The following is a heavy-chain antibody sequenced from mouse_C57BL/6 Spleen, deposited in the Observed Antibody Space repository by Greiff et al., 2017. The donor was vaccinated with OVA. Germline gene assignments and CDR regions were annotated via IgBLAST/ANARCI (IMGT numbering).Heavy chain of an antibody. V-gene: IGHV5-6*01. CDR3: ARQRDSNYGGMDY. J-gene: IGHJ4*01. CDR2: ISSGGSYT. Sequence: EVMLVESGGDLVKPGGSLKLSCAASGFTFSSYGMSWVRQTPDKRLEWVATISSGGSYTYYPDSVKGRFTISRDNAKNTLYLQMSSLKSEDTAMYYCARQRDSNYGGMDYWGQGTSVTVSS. CDR1: GFTFSSYG. D-gene: IGHD2-5*01.